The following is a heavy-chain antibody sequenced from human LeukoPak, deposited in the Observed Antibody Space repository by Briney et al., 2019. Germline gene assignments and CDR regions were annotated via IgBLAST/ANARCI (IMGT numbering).Heavy chain of an antibody. CDR2: IKQDGSEK. J-gene: IGHJ4*02. Sequence: PGGSLRLSCAASGFTFSSYWMSWVRQAPGKGLEWVANIKQDGSEKYYVDSVKGRFTISRDNAKNSLYLQMNSLRAEDTAVCYCARGKDDSSGYYFDYWGQGTLVTVSS. D-gene: IGHD3-22*01. V-gene: IGHV3-7*01. CDR1: GFTFSSYW. CDR3: ARGKDDSSGYYFDY.